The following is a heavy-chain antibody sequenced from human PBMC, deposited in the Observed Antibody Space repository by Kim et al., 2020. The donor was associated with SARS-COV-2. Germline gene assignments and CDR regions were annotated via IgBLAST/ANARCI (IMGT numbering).Heavy chain of an antibody. CDR2: ISYDGSNK. Sequence: GGSLRLSCEASGFTFSSYGMHWVRQAPGKGLEWVAVISYDGSNKYYADSVKGRFTISRDNSKNTLYLQMNSLRAEDTAVYYCAKDMGPVDIVATISFDY. D-gene: IGHD5-12*01. CDR1: GFTFSSYG. J-gene: IGHJ4*01. CDR3: AKDMGPVDIVATISFDY. V-gene: IGHV3-30*18.